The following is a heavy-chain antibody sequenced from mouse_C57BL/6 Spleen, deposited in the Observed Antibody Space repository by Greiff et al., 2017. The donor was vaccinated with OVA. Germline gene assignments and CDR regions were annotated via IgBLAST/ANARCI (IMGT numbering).Heavy chain of an antibody. D-gene: IGHD2-14*01. Sequence: HLVESGEGLVKPGGSLKLSCEASGFTFSSYAMSWVCQTPEKRLEWVAYISSGGDYIYYADTVKGRFTISRDNARNTLYLQMSSLKSEDTAMYYFTRDRNAGPYAMDYWGQGTSVTVSS. V-gene: IGHV5-9-1*02. CDR1: GFTFSSYA. CDR2: ISSGGDYI. CDR3: TRDRNAGPYAMDY. J-gene: IGHJ4*01.